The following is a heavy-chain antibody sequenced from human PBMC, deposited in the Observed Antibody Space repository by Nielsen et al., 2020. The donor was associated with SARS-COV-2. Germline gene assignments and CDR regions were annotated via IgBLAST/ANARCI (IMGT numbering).Heavy chain of an antibody. J-gene: IGHJ4*02. CDR3: VRDREWAFDL. D-gene: IGHD3-3*01. CDR2: ISSSGSDI. CDR1: GHFSWYS. Sequence: GGSLRLSCEVAGHFSWYSFNWVRHAPGQGPEWLLYISSSGSDISYARSVKGRFTISRDNAGNSLFLHMDSLRDEDTAVYYCVRDREWAFDLWGQGTLVTVSS. V-gene: IGHV3-48*02.